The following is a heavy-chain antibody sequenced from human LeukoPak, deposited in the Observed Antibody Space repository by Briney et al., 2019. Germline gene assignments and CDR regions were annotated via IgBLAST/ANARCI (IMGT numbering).Heavy chain of an antibody. V-gene: IGHV4-59*01. CDR2: IYHSGST. Sequence: SETLSLTCTLSGCCISTYYWSWIRQPPGKGLGWIGYIYHSGSTNYNPSLKSRVTISVDTSKNQFSLKLSSVTAADTAVYYCARGGGYASPIGYWGQGALVTVSS. CDR3: ARGGGYASPIGY. J-gene: IGHJ4*02. D-gene: IGHD5-12*01. CDR1: GCCISTYY.